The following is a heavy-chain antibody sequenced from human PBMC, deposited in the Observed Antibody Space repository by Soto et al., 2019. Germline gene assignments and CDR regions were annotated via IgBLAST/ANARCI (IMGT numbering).Heavy chain of an antibody. CDR1: GYTFTGYY. CDR2: INPNSGGT. CDR3: AREDCSGGSCHSGGAFDI. J-gene: IGHJ3*02. V-gene: IGHV1-2*04. Sequence: ASVKVSCRASGYTFTGYYMHWVRQAPGQGLEWMGWINPNSGGTNYAQKFQGWVTMTRDTSISTAYMELSRLRSDDTAVYYCAREDCSGGSCHSGGAFDIWGQGTMVTVSS. D-gene: IGHD2-15*01.